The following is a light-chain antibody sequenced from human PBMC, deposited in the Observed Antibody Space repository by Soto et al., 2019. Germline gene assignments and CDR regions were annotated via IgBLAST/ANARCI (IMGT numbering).Light chain of an antibody. CDR3: HQLNIYPT. CDR2: DAS. J-gene: IGKJ5*01. CDR1: QGIRTY. V-gene: IGKV1-9*01. Sequence: IQLTRSPSSPSASVGDRVTITCRASQGIRTYLAWYQQKPGKAPKNLIYDASTLQSGVPSRFSGSGSGTEFTLTISSLQPEDFATYYCHQLNIYPTFGQGTRREIK.